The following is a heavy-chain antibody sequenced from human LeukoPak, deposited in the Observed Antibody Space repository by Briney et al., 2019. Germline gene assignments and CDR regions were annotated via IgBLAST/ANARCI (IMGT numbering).Heavy chain of an antibody. D-gene: IGHD2-8*01. CDR3: AKIGRHGVDY. Sequence: PGGSLGLSCAASGFTVSSNYMSWVRQAPGKGLEWVSAISGSGGSTYYADSVKGRFTISRDNSKNTLYLQMNSLRAEDTAVYYCAKIGRHGVDYWGQGTLVTVSS. CDR2: ISGSGGST. J-gene: IGHJ4*02. CDR1: GFTVSSNY. V-gene: IGHV3-23*01.